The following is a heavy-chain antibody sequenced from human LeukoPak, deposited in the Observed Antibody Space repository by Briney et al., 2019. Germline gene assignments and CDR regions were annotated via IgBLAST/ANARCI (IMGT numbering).Heavy chain of an antibody. J-gene: IGHJ4*02. CDR3: AREDVDTSFDF. CDR2: ISDGGGRT. CDR1: GFTFSNYA. D-gene: IGHD5-18*01. V-gene: IGHV3-23*01. Sequence: GGSLRLSCAASGFTFSNYAMTWVRQAPGKGLEWVSAISDGGGRTYYTDSVKGRFTISRDNSKSTLYLQMNSLRAEDTAVYYCAREDVDTSFDFWGQGTLVTVSS.